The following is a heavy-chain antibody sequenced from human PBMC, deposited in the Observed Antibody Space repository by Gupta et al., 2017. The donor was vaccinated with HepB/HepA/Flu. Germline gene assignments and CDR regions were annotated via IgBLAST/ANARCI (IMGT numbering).Heavy chain of an antibody. CDR2: IYWDDDK. Sequence: QITLKESGPTLVKPKETLTLTCNFSGFSLSTSGLGVGWIRQPPGKALEWLALIYWDDDKRYSPSLRSRLTITKDTAKNQVVLTMTNMDPVDTATYYWAHRCYSYGHQPSDYGGQGTLVTVSS. V-gene: IGHV2-5*02. CDR1: GFSLSTSGLG. D-gene: IGHD5-18*01. CDR3: AHRCYSYGHQPSDY. J-gene: IGHJ4*02.